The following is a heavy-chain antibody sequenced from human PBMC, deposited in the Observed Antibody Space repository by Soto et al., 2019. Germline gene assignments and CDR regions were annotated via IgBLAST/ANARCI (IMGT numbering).Heavy chain of an antibody. V-gene: IGHV3-21*01. CDR2: ISSSSSYI. Sequence: LRLSCAASGFTFSSYSMNWVRQAPGKGLEWVSSISSSSSYIYYADSVKGRFTISRDNAKNSLYLQMNSLRAEDTAVYYCARGVYCSSTSCYYNWFDPWGQGTLVTVSS. CDR1: GFTFSSYS. CDR3: ARGVYCSSTSCYYNWFDP. D-gene: IGHD2-2*01. J-gene: IGHJ5*02.